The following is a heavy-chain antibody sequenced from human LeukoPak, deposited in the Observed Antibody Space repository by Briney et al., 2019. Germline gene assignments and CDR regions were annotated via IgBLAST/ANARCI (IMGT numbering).Heavy chain of an antibody. CDR3: ARAPYSSSWHNAFDI. CDR1: GYTFTSYA. J-gene: IGHJ3*02. CDR2: INAGNGNT. V-gene: IGHV1-3*03. Sequence: ASVKVSCKASGYTFTSYAMHWVRQAPGQRLEWMGWINAGNGNTKYSQEFQGRVTVTRDTSASTAYMELSSLRSEDMAVYYCARAPYSSSWHNAFDIWGQGTMVTASS. D-gene: IGHD6-13*01.